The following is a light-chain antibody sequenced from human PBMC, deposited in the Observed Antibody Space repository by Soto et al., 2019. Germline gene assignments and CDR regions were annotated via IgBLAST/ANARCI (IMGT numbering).Light chain of an antibody. V-gene: IGLV2-14*01. CDR1: SSDVGGYNY. J-gene: IGLJ1*01. CDR2: EVS. Sequence: QSALTQPASVSGSPGQSITISCTGTSSDVGGYNYVSWYQQHPGKAPKLMIYEVSNRPSGVSNRFSGSKSGNTASLTISGLQAEEEDDYYCSSYTSSARVLGTGTKVTVL. CDR3: SSYTSSARV.